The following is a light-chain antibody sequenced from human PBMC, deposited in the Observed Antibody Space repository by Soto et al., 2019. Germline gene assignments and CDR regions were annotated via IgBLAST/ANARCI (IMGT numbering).Light chain of an antibody. J-gene: IGLJ1*01. Sequence: QSALTQPRSVSGSPGQSVTISCTGTTNDVGNYNYVSWYQQHPSKAPKLMIYDVTKRPSGVPDRFSGSKSGNTASLTISGLQAEDEGDYYCCSYAGYSTYVFGTGTKLTVL. CDR3: CSYAGYSTYV. CDR2: DVT. CDR1: TNDVGNYNY. V-gene: IGLV2-11*01.